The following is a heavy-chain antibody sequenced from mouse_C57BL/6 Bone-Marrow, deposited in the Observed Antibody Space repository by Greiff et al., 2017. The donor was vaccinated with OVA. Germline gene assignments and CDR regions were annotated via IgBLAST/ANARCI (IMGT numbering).Heavy chain of an antibody. CDR1: GYTFTSYW. CDR2: IDPSDSYT. J-gene: IGHJ2*01. D-gene: IGHD2-2*01. CDR3: ARGLWLRRSYFDY. Sequence: QVQLKQPGAELVMPGASVKLSCKASGYTFTSYWMHWVKQRPGQGLEWIGEIDPSDSYTNYNQKFKGKSTLTVDKSSSTAYMQLSSLTSEDSAVYYCARGLWLRRSYFDYWGQGTTLTVSS. V-gene: IGHV1-69*01.